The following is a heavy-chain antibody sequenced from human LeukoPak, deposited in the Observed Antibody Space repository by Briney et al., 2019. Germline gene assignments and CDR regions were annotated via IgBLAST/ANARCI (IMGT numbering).Heavy chain of an antibody. Sequence: ASVKVSCKASGYTFTSYGISWVRQAPGQGLEWMGWISAYNGNTNYAQKLQGRVTMTTDTSTSTAYMELRSLRSDDTAVYYCARETDPPFSNGPDYWGQGTLVTVSS. CDR3: ARETDPPFSNGPDY. CDR2: ISAYNGNT. D-gene: IGHD2-21*02. V-gene: IGHV1-18*01. CDR1: GYTFTSYG. J-gene: IGHJ4*02.